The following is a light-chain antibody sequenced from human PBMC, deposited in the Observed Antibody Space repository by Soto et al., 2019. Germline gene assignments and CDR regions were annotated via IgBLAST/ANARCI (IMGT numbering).Light chain of an antibody. CDR2: EVS. CDR1: ISYVGVYNY. J-gene: IGLJ1*01. Sequence: QSVLTQPASVSGSPGDSVTISFTGTISYVGVYNYFSWYQQHPGKAPKLMIYEVSNRPSGVSNRFYGSKSGKTASLTISGIQAEDEADYYCSSYTSSSTLVFGTGTKVTVL. CDR3: SSYTSSSTLV. V-gene: IGLV2-14*01.